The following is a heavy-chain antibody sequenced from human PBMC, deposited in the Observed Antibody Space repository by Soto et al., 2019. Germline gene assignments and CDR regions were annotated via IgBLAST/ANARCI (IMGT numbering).Heavy chain of an antibody. Sequence: QITMKESGPPLVKPTQTLTLTCTFSGFSLSTSGVGVGWIRQPPGKALEWLALIYWDDDKRYSPSLKSRLTITKDTTKIHRGRKVTITDNVQSTTNACPNSALGGGGWSGSHYIYSGQGTLVTVSS. CDR3: PNSALGGGGWSGSHYIY. J-gene: IGHJ4*02. V-gene: IGHV2-5*02. D-gene: IGHD1-26*01. CDR2: IYWDDDK. CDR1: GFSLSTSGVG.